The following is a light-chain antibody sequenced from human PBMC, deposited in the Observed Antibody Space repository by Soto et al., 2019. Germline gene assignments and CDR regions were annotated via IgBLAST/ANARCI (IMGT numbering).Light chain of an antibody. Sequence: DIQMTQSPYSLSASVRDRVTITCQASQDITNYLNWYQQKPGKAPKLLICDASNLEPGVPSRFSGSGSGTDFSFTISSLQPEDIATYYCQQYDNLPFTFGPGTKVDIK. J-gene: IGKJ3*01. CDR2: DAS. V-gene: IGKV1-33*01. CDR3: QQYDNLPFT. CDR1: QDITNY.